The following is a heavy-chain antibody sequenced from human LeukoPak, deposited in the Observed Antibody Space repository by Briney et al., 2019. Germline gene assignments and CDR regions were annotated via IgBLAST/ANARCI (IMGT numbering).Heavy chain of an antibody. CDR1: GFTFSSYS. CDR2: ISSSSSYI. Sequence: PGGSLRLSCAASGFTFSSYSMNWVRQAPGKGLEWVSSISSSSSYIYYADSVKGRFTISRDNAKNSLYLQMNSLRAEDTAVYYCARTIAAAARFDYWGQGTLVTVSS. V-gene: IGHV3-21*01. D-gene: IGHD6-13*01. CDR3: ARTIAAAARFDY. J-gene: IGHJ4*02.